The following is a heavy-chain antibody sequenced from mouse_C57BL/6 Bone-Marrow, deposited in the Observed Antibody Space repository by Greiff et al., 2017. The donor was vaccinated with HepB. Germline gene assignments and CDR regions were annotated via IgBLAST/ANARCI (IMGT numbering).Heavy chain of an antibody. CDR1: GFNIKDDY. CDR2: IDPENGDT. Sequence: EVKLMESGAELVRPGASVKLSCTASGFNIKDDYMHWVKQRPEQGLEWIGWIDPENGDTEYASKFQGKATITADTSSNTAYLQRSSLTAEDTAVYYCTTGGFFDYWGQGTTLTVSS. CDR3: TTGGFFDY. V-gene: IGHV14-4*01. J-gene: IGHJ2*01.